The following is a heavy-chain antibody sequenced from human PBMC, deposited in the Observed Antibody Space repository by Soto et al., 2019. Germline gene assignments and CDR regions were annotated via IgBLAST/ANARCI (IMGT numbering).Heavy chain of an antibody. Sequence: GASVKVSCKTSGYPFPSFEIHWIRQAPGQRPEWMGGISNAGSGSTKYSQKFQDRLTISGDKRATTVFMALSSLTSEDTAIYYCARESSHYQDLFQNWGQGTPVTVSS. CDR1: GYPFPSFE. V-gene: IGHV1-3*01. CDR2: ISNAGSGST. J-gene: IGHJ4*02. CDR3: ARESSHYQDLFQN. D-gene: IGHD3-22*01.